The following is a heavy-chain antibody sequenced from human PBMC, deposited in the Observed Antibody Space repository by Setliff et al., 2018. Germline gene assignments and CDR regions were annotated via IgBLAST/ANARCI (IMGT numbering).Heavy chain of an antibody. J-gene: IGHJ6*03. CDR2: INTNTGNP. CDR1: GYTFTNYA. V-gene: IGHV7-4-1*02. D-gene: IGHD3-10*01. Sequence: VSCKASGYTFTNYAMTWMRQAPGQGLEYMGWINTNTGNPIYAQGFTGRFVFSLDTSVSTAYLQISSLKSEDTAVYYCARGSRFGTIVYKGDYYMDAWGKGTTVTVSS. CDR3: ARGSRFGTIVYKGDYYMDA.